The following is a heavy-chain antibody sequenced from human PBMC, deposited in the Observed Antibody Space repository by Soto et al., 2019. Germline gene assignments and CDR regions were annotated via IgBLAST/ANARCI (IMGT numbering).Heavy chain of an antibody. CDR1: GYTFTSYA. J-gene: IGHJ4*02. Sequence: QVQLVQSGAEVKKPGASVKVSCKASGYTFTSYAIYWVRQAPGQRLEWMGWMNADNGDTKYSQKFQGRVTITRDTSASTAYMELSSLTSEDTAVYYCARAASHPDYWGQGTLVTVSS. CDR2: MNADNGDT. V-gene: IGHV1-3*01. CDR3: ARAASHPDY.